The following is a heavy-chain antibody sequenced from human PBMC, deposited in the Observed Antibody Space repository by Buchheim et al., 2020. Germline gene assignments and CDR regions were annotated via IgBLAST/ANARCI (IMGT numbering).Heavy chain of an antibody. CDR1: GFAVSDNY. CDR3: ASGSGTVYGMDV. Sequence: EVQLVESGGDLVQPGGSLRLSCAASGFAVSDNYMSWVRQAPGKGLEWVSFIYAGGSTYYAGSMRGRFTISRDNSKNTVYLQMNSLRDEDTAVYYCASGSGTVYGMDVWGQGTT. V-gene: IGHV3-66*01. J-gene: IGHJ6*02. D-gene: IGHD4-17*01. CDR2: IYAGGST.